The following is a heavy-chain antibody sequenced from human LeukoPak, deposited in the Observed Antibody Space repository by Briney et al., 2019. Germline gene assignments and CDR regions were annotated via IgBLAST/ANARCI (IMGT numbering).Heavy chain of an antibody. V-gene: IGHV4-39*07. D-gene: IGHD3-10*01. Sequence: PSETLSLTCTVSGGSISSSSYYWGWIRQPPGKGLEWIGSIYYSGSTYYNPSLKSRVTISVDTSKNQFSLKLSSVTAADTAVYYCARPMVRGAHGLYWFDPWGQGTLVTVSS. CDR1: GGSISSSSYY. CDR3: ARPMVRGAHGLYWFDP. J-gene: IGHJ5*02. CDR2: IYYSGST.